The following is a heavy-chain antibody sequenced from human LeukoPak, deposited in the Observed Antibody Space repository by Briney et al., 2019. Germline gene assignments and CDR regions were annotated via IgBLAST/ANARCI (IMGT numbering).Heavy chain of an antibody. CDR2: IKQDGSEK. CDR1: GFPLSFHW. Sequence: GGSLRLSCSASGFPLSFHWMNSVREAPGKRLERGANIKQDGSEKRYLDSVKGRPTISGDNAHHSLYLQRNSLRAEDTAVYYCARPKHSCDDTDAFDIWGQGTVVTVSS. D-gene: IGHD6-19*01. J-gene: IGHJ3*02. CDR3: ARPKHSCDDTDAFDI. V-gene: IGHV3-7*01.